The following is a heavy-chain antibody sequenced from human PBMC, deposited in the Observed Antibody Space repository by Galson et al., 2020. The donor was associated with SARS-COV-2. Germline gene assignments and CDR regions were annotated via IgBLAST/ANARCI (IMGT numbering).Heavy chain of an antibody. J-gene: IGHJ4*02. CDR1: GLTFDDYA. CDR2: ISWNSGSI. Sequence: GGSLRLSCAASGLTFDDYAMHWVRQAPGKGLEWVSGISWNSGSIGYADSVKGRFTISRDNAKNSLYLQMNSLRAEDTALYYCAKEVKVSLLGSSWYEEYWGQGTLVTVSS. CDR3: AKEVKVSLLGSSWYEEY. D-gene: IGHD6-13*01. V-gene: IGHV3-9*01.